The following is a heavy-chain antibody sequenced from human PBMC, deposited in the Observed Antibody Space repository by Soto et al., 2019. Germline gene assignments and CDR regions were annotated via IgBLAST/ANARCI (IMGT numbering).Heavy chain of an antibody. CDR2: IYYSGST. V-gene: IGHV4-61*01. Sequence: SETLSLTCTASGGSVSSGSYYWSWIRQPPGKGLECIGYIYYSGSTNYNPSLKSRVTISVDTSKNQFSLKLSSVTAADTAVYYCARTNSDAFDIWGQGTMVTVSS. D-gene: IGHD2-21*01. J-gene: IGHJ3*02. CDR3: ARTNSDAFDI. CDR1: GGSVSSGSYY.